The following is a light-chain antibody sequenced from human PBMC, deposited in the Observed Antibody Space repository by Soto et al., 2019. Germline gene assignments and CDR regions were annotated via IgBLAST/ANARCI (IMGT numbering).Light chain of an antibody. J-gene: IGKJ1*01. CDR3: QQSYNTPRP. CDR1: QNIRYY. V-gene: IGKV1-39*01. Sequence: DIQMTQSPSSLSASVGDRVTITCRASQNIRYYLNWYQQKPGEAPKLLISAVSSLETGVPSRFSGSGSGTEFTLTITSLQPEDFATYYCQQSYNTPRPFGQGTKVDIK. CDR2: AVS.